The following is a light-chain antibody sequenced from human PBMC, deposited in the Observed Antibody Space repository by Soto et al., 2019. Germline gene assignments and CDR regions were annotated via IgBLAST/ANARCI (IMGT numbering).Light chain of an antibody. CDR2: KAS. CDR1: QSFSSW. J-gene: IGKJ1*01. CDR3: QHYNSYPWT. Sequence: IQLTQSPSSLSASVGDRVTITCRTSQSFSSWLAWYQQKAGQAPKLLIYKASSLASGVPSRFSGSGSGTEFTLTISSLQPDDFATYYCQHYNSYPWTFGQGTKVDIK. V-gene: IGKV1-5*03.